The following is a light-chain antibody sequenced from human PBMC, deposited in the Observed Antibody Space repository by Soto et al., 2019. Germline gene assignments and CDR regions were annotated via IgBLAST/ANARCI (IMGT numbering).Light chain of an antibody. CDR1: QSVSTY. J-gene: IGKJ1*01. Sequence: EIVLTQSPATLSLSPGERATLSCRASQSVSTYLAWYQQRPGQAPRLLIYDASYRATDIPPRFSGSGSGTDFSLTIRRLEPDDFAVYYCQKYGNFWTFGQGTKVDI. CDR3: QKYGNFWT. V-gene: IGKV3-11*01. CDR2: DAS.